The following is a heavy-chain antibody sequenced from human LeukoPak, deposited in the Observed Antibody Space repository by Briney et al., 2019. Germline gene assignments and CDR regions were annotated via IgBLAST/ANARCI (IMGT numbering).Heavy chain of an antibody. J-gene: IGHJ3*02. D-gene: IGHD1-26*01. CDR2: FYTGGST. Sequence: SETLSLTCTVSGSSVTNYHWSWIRQPAGKGLEWIARFYTGGSTTYNPSLNGRATMSVDTSMNHFSLKLTSVTAADTAIYYCATVEVGTVDVFDIWGQGTMVTVSS. V-gene: IGHV4-4*07. CDR1: GSSVTNYH. CDR3: ATVEVGTVDVFDI.